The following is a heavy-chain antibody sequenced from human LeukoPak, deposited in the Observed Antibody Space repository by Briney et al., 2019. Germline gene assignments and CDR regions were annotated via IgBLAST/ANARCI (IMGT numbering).Heavy chain of an antibody. Sequence: VGSLRLSCAASGFTFSSYSMNWVRQAPGKGLEWVGRIKSKTDGGTTDYAAPVKGRFTISRDDSKNTLYLQMNSLKTEDTAVYYCTTEVTIWFGEYWGQGTLVTVSS. J-gene: IGHJ4*02. CDR3: TTEVTIWFGEY. D-gene: IGHD3-10*01. V-gene: IGHV3-15*01. CDR1: GFTFSSYS. CDR2: IKSKTDGGTT.